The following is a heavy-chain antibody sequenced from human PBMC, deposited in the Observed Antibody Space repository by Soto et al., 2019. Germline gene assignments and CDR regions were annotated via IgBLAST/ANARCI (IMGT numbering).Heavy chain of an antibody. D-gene: IGHD5-12*01. Sequence: QVQLQESGPGLVKPSETLSLTCTVSGGSVSSGSYYWSWIRQPPGKGLEWIGYIYYSGSTNYNPSLKSRVTISVDTSKTQFYLKLSSVTAADTAVSYCARASIVATIAGIFWYWGQGTLVTVSS. CDR2: IYYSGST. V-gene: IGHV4-61*01. CDR3: ARASIVATIAGIFWY. J-gene: IGHJ4*02. CDR1: GGSVSSGSYY.